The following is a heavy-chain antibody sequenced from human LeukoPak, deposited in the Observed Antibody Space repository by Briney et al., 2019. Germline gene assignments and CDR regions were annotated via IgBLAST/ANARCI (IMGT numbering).Heavy chain of an antibody. CDR2: INPNSGGT. CDR1: GYTFTGYY. CDR3: ARDSGQLPSLFFDY. J-gene: IGHJ4*02. Sequence: ASVKVSCKASGYTFTGYYMHWVRQAPGQGLEWMGWINPNSGGTNYAQKFQGWVTITRDTSASTAYMELSSLRSEDTAVYYCARDSGQLPSLFFDYWGQGTLVTVSS. V-gene: IGHV1-2*04. D-gene: IGHD2-2*01.